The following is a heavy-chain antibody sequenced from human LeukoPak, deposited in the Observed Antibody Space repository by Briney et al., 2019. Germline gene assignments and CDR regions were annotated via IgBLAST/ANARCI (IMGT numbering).Heavy chain of an antibody. V-gene: IGHV1-69*05. Sequence: SVKVSCKASGGTFISYAISWVRQAPGQGLEWMGRIIPIFGTANYAQKFQGRVTITTDESTSTAYMELSSLRSEDTAVYYCARSFSSGWYGGFDYWGQGTLVTVSS. J-gene: IGHJ4*02. CDR2: IIPIFGTA. CDR3: ARSFSSGWYGGFDY. CDR1: GGTFISYA. D-gene: IGHD6-19*01.